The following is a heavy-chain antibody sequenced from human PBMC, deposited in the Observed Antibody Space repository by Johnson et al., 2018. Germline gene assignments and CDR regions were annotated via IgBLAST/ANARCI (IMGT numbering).Heavy chain of an antibody. CDR2: IWSDGSNK. J-gene: IGHJ3*02. CDR1: GFTFSTYG. Sequence: QVQLVQSGGGVVQPGTSLRLSCAASGFTFSTYGMHWVRQAPGKGLEWVAVIWSDGSNKNYADSVKGRFTIPRDNSKNTLYLQMDSLRAEDTAVYYCARDGYIGNTDGFDIWGQGTMGTVSS. CDR3: ARDGYIGNTDGFDI. V-gene: IGHV3-33*01. D-gene: IGHD4-23*01.